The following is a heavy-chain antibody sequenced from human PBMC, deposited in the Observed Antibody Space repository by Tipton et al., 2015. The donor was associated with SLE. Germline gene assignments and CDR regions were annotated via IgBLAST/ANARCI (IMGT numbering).Heavy chain of an antibody. D-gene: IGHD6-13*01. V-gene: IGHV3-53*05. J-gene: IGHJ6*02. CDR2: IYSGGST. CDR1: GFTVSSNY. Sequence: GSLRLSCAASGFTVSSNYMSWVRQAPGKGLEWVSVIYSGGSTSYAQKLQGRVTMTTDTSTSTAYMELRSLRSDDTAVYYCARDRFVAAAHYYYYGMDVWGQGTTVTVSS. CDR3: ARDRFVAAAHYYYYGMDV.